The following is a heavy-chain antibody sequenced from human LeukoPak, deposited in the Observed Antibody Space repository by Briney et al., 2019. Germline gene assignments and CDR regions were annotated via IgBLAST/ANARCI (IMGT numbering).Heavy chain of an antibody. J-gene: IGHJ4*02. CDR3: VTLGGGVPIAMVDY. V-gene: IGHV1-24*01. CDR1: RYTLTELS. D-gene: IGHD3-16*01. CDR2: FGPEDGER. Sequence: AAVKVSCKDPRYTLTELSLYWVRPAAGKGLEWMGGFGPEDGERVYAQTFQGRVAMTEDTSTDTAYMELSSLTSEDTAVYYCVTLGGGVPIAMVDYWGQGTLVTVSS.